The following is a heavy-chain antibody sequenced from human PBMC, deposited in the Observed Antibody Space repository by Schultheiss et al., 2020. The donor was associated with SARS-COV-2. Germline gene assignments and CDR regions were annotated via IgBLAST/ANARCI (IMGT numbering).Heavy chain of an antibody. CDR3: ARLTDIVVVPAAMGSPYYFDY. V-gene: IGHV4-39*01. Sequence: SETLSLTCAVYGGSFSGYYWGWIRQPPGKGLEWIGSIYYSGSTYYNPSLKSRVTISVDTSKNQFSLKLSSVTAADTAVYYCARLTDIVVVPAAMGSPYYFDYWGQGTLVTVSS. CDR2: IYYSGST. J-gene: IGHJ4*02. CDR1: GGSFSGYY. D-gene: IGHD2-2*01.